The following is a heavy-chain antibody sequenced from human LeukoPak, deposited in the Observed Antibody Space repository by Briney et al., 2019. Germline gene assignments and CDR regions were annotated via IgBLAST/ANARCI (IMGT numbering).Heavy chain of an antibody. D-gene: IGHD3-22*01. J-gene: IGHJ4*02. V-gene: IGHV3-48*03. CDR3: ARGQYYYDSSGLDY. Sequence: PGGSLRLSCAASGFTFSSYEMNWVRQAPGKGLEWISDISSSGSTINYADSVKGRFTISRDNAKNSLNLQMNSLRAEDTAVYYCARGQYYYDSSGLDYWGQGTLVTVSS. CDR2: ISSSGSTI. CDR1: GFTFSSYE.